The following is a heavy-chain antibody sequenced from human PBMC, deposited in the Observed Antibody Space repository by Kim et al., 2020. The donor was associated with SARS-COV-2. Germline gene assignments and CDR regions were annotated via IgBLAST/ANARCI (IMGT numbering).Heavy chain of an antibody. J-gene: IGHJ6*02. D-gene: IGHD6-6*01. CDR3: ASLGSSGGLLGYYGMDV. CDR1: GGTFSSYA. CDR2: IIPIFGTA. V-gene: IGHV1-69*13. Sequence: SVKVSCKASGGTFSSYAISWVRQAPGQGLEWMGGIIPIFGTANYAQKFQGRVTITADESTSTAYMELSSLRSEDTAVYYCASLGSSGGLLGYYGMDVWGQGTTVTVSS.